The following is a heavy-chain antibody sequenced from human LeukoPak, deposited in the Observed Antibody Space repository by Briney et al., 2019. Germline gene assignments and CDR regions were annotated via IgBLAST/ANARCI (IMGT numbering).Heavy chain of an antibody. D-gene: IGHD6-13*01. V-gene: IGHV3-73*01. CDR2: IRSKANSYAT. J-gene: IGHJ4*02. CDR3: TRPSSAAGTVDY. Sequence: GGSLRLSCAASGFTFGGSAMHWVRQASGKGLEWVGRIRSKANSYATAYAASVKGRFTISRDDSKNTAYLQMNSLKTEDTAVYYCTRPSSAAGTVDYWGQGTLVTVSS. CDR1: GFTFGGSA.